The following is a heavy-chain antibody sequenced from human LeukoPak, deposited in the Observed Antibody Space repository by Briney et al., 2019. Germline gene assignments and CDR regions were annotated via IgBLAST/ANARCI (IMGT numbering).Heavy chain of an antibody. CDR2: ISYDGSNK. D-gene: IGHD6-19*01. V-gene: IGHV3-30-3*01. CDR1: GFTFSSYA. Sequence: GGSLRLSCAASGFTFSSYAMHWVRQAPGKGLEWVAVISYDGSNKYYADSVRGRFTISRDNAKNTLYLQMNSLRAEDTALYYCATSLAVAAYYFDYWGQGTLVTVSS. CDR3: ATSLAVAAYYFDY. J-gene: IGHJ4*02.